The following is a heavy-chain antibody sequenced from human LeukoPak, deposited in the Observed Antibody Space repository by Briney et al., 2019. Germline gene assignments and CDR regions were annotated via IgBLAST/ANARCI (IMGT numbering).Heavy chain of an antibody. CDR3: ARGYSSADH. J-gene: IGHJ4*02. D-gene: IGHD6-25*01. V-gene: IGHV3-43*02. Sequence: PGGSLRLSCAAPGFTFDDYAMHWVRQAPGKGLEWVSLISGDGGSTYYADSVKGRFTISRDNAKNSLYLQMNSLRAEDTAVYYCARGYSSADHWGQGTLVTVSS. CDR2: ISGDGGST. CDR1: GFTFDDYA.